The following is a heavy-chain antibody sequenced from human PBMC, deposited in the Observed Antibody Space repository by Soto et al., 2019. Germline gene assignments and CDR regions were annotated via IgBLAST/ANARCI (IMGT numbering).Heavy chain of an antibody. CDR3: AKEMFRMGMGHSCSWYGFDY. Sequence: EVQLLESGGGLVQPGGSLRLSCAASGFTFSSYAMSWVRQAPGKGLEWVSAISGSGGTTYYVDSVKGRFTISRDNSKNTLYLQMKRVGAEDTAVYYCAKEMFRMGMGHSCSWYGFDYWGQGTLVTVSS. CDR1: GFTFSSYA. CDR2: ISGSGGTT. V-gene: IGHV3-23*01. J-gene: IGHJ4*02. D-gene: IGHD6-13*01.